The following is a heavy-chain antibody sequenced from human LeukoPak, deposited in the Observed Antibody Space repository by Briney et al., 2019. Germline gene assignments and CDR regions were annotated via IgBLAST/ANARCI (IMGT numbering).Heavy chain of an antibody. D-gene: IGHD6-19*01. J-gene: IGHJ4*02. Sequence: GGSLRLSCAASGFTFDDYAMHWVRQAPGKGLEWVSGISWNSGSIGYADSVKGRFTISRDNAKNSLYLQMNSLRAEDTALYYCAKDATAVAQAPVDYWGQGTLVTVSS. CDR1: GFTFDDYA. CDR2: ISWNSGSI. CDR3: AKDATAVAQAPVDY. V-gene: IGHV3-9*01.